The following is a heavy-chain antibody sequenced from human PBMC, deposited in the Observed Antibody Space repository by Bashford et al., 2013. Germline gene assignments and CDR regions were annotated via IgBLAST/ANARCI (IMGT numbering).Heavy chain of an antibody. CDR2: IIPIFGTA. CDR3: ARSGEPSTYYYYGMDV. D-gene: IGHD2-21*01. Sequence: SVKVSCKASGGTFSSYAISWVRQAPGQGLEWMGGIIPIFGTANYAQKFQGRVTITADKSTSTAYMELSSLRSEDTAVYYCARSGEPSTYYYYGMDVWGQGTTVTVSS. V-gene: IGHV1-69*06. J-gene: IGHJ6*02. CDR1: GGTFSSYA.